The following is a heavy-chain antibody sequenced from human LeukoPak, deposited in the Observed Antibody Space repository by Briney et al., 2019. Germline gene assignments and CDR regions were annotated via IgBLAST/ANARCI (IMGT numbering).Heavy chain of an antibody. CDR3: ARADFWSGYYLFDY. D-gene: IGHD3-3*01. CDR2: IYHSGST. CDR1: GGSISSGGYY. V-gene: IGHV4-30-2*01. J-gene: IGHJ4*02. Sequence: SETLSLTCTVSGGSISSGGYYWSWIRQPPGKGLEWIGYIYHSGSTYYNPSLKSRVTISVDRSKNQSSLKLSSVTAADTAVYYCARADFWSGYYLFDYWGQGTLVTVSS.